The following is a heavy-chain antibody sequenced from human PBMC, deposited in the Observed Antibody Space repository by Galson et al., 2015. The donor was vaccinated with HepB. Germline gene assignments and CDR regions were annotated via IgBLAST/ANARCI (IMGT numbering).Heavy chain of an antibody. CDR3: AKAAAGYSGYNYIYAALDL. D-gene: IGHD5-12*01. V-gene: IGHV3-30*18. Sequence: TLRLSCAASGFIFSSYALHWVRQAPGKGLEWVAVISYDGSIKHYADSVKGRFTISRDSSKNTLYLQMNSLRAEDTAVYYCAKAAAGYSGYNYIYAALDLWGQGTMVTVSS. CDR2: ISYDGSIK. CDR1: GFIFSSYA. J-gene: IGHJ3*01.